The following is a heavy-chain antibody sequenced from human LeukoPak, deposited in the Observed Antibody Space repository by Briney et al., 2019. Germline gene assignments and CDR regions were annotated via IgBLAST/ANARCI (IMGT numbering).Heavy chain of an antibody. CDR1: GFTFSNYS. V-gene: IGHV3-48*01. CDR3: VTNYDFWSGIYYFDY. CDR2: VSSTGGTI. J-gene: IGHJ4*02. D-gene: IGHD3-3*01. Sequence: GGSLRLSCAASGFTFSNYSMTWVRQAPRKGLEWISYVSSTGGTIYYADSVQGRFTISRDNSKKSLFLQMNSLRAEDTAVYYCVTNYDFWSGIYYFDYWGQGTLVTVSS.